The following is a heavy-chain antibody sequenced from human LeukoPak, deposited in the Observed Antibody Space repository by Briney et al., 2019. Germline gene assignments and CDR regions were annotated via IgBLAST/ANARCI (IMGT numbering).Heavy chain of an antibody. J-gene: IGHJ4*02. CDR1: GFTFSSYS. D-gene: IGHD2-8*01. V-gene: IGHV3-21*04. Sequence: GGSLRLSCAASGFTFSSYSMNWVRQAPGKGLEWVSSISSSSSYIYYADSVKGRFTISRDNAKNSLYLQMNNLRAEDTAVYYCAKDRMVFDYWGQGTLVTVSS. CDR2: ISSSSSYI. CDR3: AKDRMVFDY.